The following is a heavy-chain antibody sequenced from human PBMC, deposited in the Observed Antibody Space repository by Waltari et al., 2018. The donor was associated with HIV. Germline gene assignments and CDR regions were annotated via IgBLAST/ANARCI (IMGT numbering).Heavy chain of an antibody. J-gene: IGHJ3*02. CDR3: AREMATIKVIDI. CDR2: INPSGGST. D-gene: IGHD5-12*01. V-gene: IGHV1-46*03. CDR1: GYTFTSYY. Sequence: QVQLVQSGAEVKKPGASVKVSCKASGYTFTSYYMHWVRQALGQGLEWMGIINPSGGSTSYAQKFQGRVTMTRDTSTSTVYMELSSLRSEDTAVYYCAREMATIKVIDIWGQGTMVTVSS.